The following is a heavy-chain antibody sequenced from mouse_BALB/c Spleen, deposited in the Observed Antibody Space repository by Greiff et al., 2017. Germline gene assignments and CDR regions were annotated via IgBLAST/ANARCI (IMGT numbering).Heavy chain of an antibody. D-gene: IGHD6-1*01. J-gene: IGHJ2*01. CDR2: INSNGGST. Sequence: EVKVVESGGGLVQPGGSLKLSCAASGFPFSSYGMSWVRQTPDKRLELVATINSNGGSTYYPDSVKGRFTISRDNAKNTLYLQMSSLKSEDTAMYYCARDHLPSYFDYWGQGTTLTVSS. CDR1: GFPFSSYG. V-gene: IGHV5-6-3*01. CDR3: ARDHLPSYFDY.